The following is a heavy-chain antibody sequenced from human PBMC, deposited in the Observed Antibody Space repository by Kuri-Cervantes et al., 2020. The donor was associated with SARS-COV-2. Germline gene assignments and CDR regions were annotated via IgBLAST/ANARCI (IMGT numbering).Heavy chain of an antibody. CDR2: IYPGDSDT. V-gene: IGHV5-51*01. Sequence: GESLKISCKGSGYSFTSYWIGWVRQMPGKGLEWMGIIYPGDSDTRYSPSFQGQVIISADKSINTAFLRWSSLKASDTAMYYCARRAYGEQVDYYYMDVWGKGITVTVSS. CDR3: ARRAYGEQVDYYYMDV. CDR1: GYSFTSYW. D-gene: IGHD4-17*01. J-gene: IGHJ6*03.